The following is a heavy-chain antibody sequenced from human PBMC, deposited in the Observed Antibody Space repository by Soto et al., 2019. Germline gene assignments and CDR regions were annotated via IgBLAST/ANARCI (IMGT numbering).Heavy chain of an antibody. Sequence: QVPLVQSGAEVKKPGASVKVSCKASGYTFTSYGISWVRQAPGQGLEWMGWISAYNGNTNYAQKLQGRVTMTTDTSTSTAYMELRSLRSDDTAVYYCARSRYSTRHYYYYYMDVWGKGTTVTVSS. CDR2: ISAYNGNT. V-gene: IGHV1-18*01. CDR1: GYTFTSYG. J-gene: IGHJ6*03. D-gene: IGHD2-2*01. CDR3: ARSRYSTRHYYYYYMDV.